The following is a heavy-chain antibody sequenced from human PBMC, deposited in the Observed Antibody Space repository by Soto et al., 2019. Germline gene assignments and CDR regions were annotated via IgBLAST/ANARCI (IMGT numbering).Heavy chain of an antibody. CDR3: ARDKITGLFDY. J-gene: IGHJ4*02. CDR2: INHSGST. Sequence: SETLSLTCAVYGGSFSGYYWTWIRQPPGTGLEWIGEINHSGSTNYNPSLKSRVTKSVDTSKNQFSLKMTSVTAADTAVYYCARDKITGLFDYWGQGTLVTVSS. V-gene: IGHV4-34*01. CDR1: GGSFSGYY. D-gene: IGHD2-8*02.